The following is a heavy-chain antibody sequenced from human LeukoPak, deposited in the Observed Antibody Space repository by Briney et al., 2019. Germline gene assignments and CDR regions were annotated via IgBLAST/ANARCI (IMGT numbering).Heavy chain of an antibody. D-gene: IGHD3-10*01. CDR3: AKDIVQGGMVRGVDYYYGMDV. Sequence: GGSLRLSCAASGFTFSSYGMHWVRQAPGKGLEWVAVISYDGSNKYYADSVKGRFTISSDNSKNTLYLQMNRLRAEDTAVYYCAKDIVQGGMVRGVDYYYGMDVWGKGTTVTVS. CDR2: ISYDGSNK. J-gene: IGHJ6*04. V-gene: IGHV3-30*18. CDR1: GFTFSSYG.